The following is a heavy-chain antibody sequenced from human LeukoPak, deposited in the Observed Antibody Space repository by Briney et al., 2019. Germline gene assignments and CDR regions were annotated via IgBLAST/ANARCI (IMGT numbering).Heavy chain of an antibody. CDR3: ARGEGSSGYYYHDY. Sequence: ASVKVSFKASGYTFTSYAMNWVRQAPGQGLEWMGWINTNTGNPTYAQGFTGRFVFSLDTSVSTAYLQISSLKAEDTAVYYCARGEGSSGYYYHDYWGQGTLVTVSS. D-gene: IGHD3-22*01. J-gene: IGHJ4*02. V-gene: IGHV7-4-1*02. CDR2: INTNTGNP. CDR1: GYTFTSYA.